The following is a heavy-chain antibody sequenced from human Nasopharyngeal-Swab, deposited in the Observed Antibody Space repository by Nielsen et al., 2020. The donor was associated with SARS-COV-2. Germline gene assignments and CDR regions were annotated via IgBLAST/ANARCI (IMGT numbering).Heavy chain of an antibody. CDR3: ARGSFDYYYGMDV. CDR2: IYSGGST. J-gene: IGHJ6*02. CDR1: GFTVSSNY. V-gene: IGHV3-53*01. Sequence: GESLKISCAASGFTVSSNYMSWVRQAPGKGLEWVLVIYSGGSTYYADSVKGRFTISRDNSKNTLYLQMNSLRAEDTAVYYCARGSFDYYYGMDVWGQGTTVTVSS.